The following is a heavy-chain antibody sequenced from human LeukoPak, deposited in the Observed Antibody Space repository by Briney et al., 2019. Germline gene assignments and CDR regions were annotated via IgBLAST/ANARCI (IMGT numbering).Heavy chain of an antibody. CDR1: GGSISGGAYY. J-gene: IGHJ4*02. Sequence: SQTLSLTCTVSGGSISGGAYYWNWIRQLPGKGPEWIGYISYSGSTYYNPSLKSRVTISVDTSKNQISLKVNSVTAADTAVYYCARGGSYGGIGDYWGQGTLVTVSS. CDR3: ARGGSYGGIGDY. V-gene: IGHV4-31*03. CDR2: ISYSGST. D-gene: IGHD1-26*01.